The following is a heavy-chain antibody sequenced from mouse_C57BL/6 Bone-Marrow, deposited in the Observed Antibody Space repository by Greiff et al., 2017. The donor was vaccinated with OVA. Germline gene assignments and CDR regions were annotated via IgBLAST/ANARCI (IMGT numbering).Heavy chain of an antibody. V-gene: IGHV5-6*01. CDR2: ISSGGSYN. CDR1: GFTFSSYG. CDR3: ARWGDY. Sequence: EVKLMESGGDLVKPGGSLKLSCAASGFTFSSYGMSWVRQTPDKRLEWVATISSGGSYNYYHDSVKGRFTISRDNAKNTLYPQMSSLKSDDTAMYYCARWGDYWGQGTTLTVSS. J-gene: IGHJ2*01.